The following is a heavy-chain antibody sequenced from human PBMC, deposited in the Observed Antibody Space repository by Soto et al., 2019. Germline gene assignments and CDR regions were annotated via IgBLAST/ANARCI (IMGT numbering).Heavy chain of an antibody. Sequence: ASVKVSGKSSGGTFSSFINYPINWVRQAPGQGLEWMGGIVPNVGTVNYAQKFRGKVTITADKSTGTAYMELSSLRSEDTALYYCARRDTSGFLRYFDNWGEGTQVT. D-gene: IGHD3-3*01. CDR1: GGTFSSFINYP. CDR3: ARRDTSGFLRYFDN. J-gene: IGHJ4*02. V-gene: IGHV1-69*06. CDR2: IVPNVGTV.